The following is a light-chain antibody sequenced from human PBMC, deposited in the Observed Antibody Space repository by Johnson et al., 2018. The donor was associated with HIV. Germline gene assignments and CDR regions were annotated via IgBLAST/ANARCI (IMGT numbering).Light chain of an antibody. J-gene: IGLJ1*01. CDR3: GTWDSSLSAYV. CDR1: SSNIGNNY. V-gene: IGLV1-51*02. CDR2: ENN. Sequence: QSVLTQPPSVSAAPGQKVTIFCSGSSSNIGNNYVSWYQQLPGTAPKLLIYENNKRPSGIPDRFSGSKSGTSATLGITGLQTGDEADYYCGTWDSSLSAYVFETGTKVTVL.